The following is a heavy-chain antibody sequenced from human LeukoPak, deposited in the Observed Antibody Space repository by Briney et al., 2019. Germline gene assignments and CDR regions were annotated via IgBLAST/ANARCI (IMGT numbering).Heavy chain of an antibody. CDR2: IYSGGST. CDR3: ARTQTNCGGDRHYYYYYMDV. Sequence: GGSLRLSCAASGFTVSSNYMSWVRQAPGKGLEWVSVIYSGGSTYYADSVKGRFTISRDNSKNTLYLQMNSLRAEDTAVYYCARTQTNCGGDRHYYYYYMDVWGKGTTVTVSS. D-gene: IGHD2-21*02. CDR1: GFTVSSNY. V-gene: IGHV3-53*01. J-gene: IGHJ6*03.